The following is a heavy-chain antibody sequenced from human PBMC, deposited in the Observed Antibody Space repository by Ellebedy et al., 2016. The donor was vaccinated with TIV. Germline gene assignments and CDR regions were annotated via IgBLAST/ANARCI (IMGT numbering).Heavy chain of an antibody. D-gene: IGHD2-15*01. Sequence: SVKVSCKASGGNFSSYGINWVRQAPGQGLEWMGGVIPIFGTANYAQKFQGRVTITADQSTNTAYMELSSLSSEDTAVYYCANPYCSGGSCYSRRFYFDSWGQGTLVTVSS. CDR3: ANPYCSGGSCYSRRFYFDS. CDR2: VIPIFGTA. CDR1: GGNFSSYG. J-gene: IGHJ4*02. V-gene: IGHV1-69*13.